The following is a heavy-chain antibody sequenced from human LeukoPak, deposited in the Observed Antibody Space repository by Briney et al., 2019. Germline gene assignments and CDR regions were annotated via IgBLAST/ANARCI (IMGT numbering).Heavy chain of an antibody. CDR1: GGSFSGYY. CDR2: INHSGST. CDR3: ASNYYGSGSYYFADY. Sequence: SETLSLTCAVYGGSFSGYYWSWIRQPPGKGLEWIGEINHSGSTNYNPSLKSRVTISVDTSKNQFSLKLSPVTAADTAVYYCASNYYGSGSYYFADYWGQGTLVTVSS. J-gene: IGHJ4*02. V-gene: IGHV4-34*01. D-gene: IGHD3-10*01.